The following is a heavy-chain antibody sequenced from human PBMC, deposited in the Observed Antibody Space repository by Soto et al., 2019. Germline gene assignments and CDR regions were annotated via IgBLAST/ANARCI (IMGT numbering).Heavy chain of an antibody. V-gene: IGHV3-73*01. J-gene: IGHJ6*02. Sequence: GGSLRLSCAASGFTFSGSAMHWVRQASGKGLEWVGRIRSKANSYATAYAASVKGRFTISRDDSKNTAYLQMNSLKTEDTAVYYCTRRPDTAMARGYYYYGMDVWGQGTTVTVSS. D-gene: IGHD5-18*01. CDR2: IRSKANSYAT. CDR3: TRRPDTAMARGYYYYGMDV. CDR1: GFTFSGSA.